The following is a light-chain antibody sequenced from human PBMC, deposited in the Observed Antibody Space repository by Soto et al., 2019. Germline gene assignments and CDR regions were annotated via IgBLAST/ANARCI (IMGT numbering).Light chain of an antibody. V-gene: IGLV2-14*01. CDR3: SSYTRSGVYV. CDR1: SSDVGGYNA. Sequence: QSGLTQPASVSGSSGQTITISCTGTSSDVGGYNAVSWYQQHPGRAPKLMIYDVSNRPSGISNRFSGSKSGSTASLTISGLQAEDDADYYCSSYTRSGVYVFGAGTKVTVL. CDR2: DVS. J-gene: IGLJ1*01.